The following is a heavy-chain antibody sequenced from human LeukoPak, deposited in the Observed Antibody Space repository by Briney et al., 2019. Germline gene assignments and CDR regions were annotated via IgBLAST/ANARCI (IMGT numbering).Heavy chain of an antibody. Sequence: PGGSLRLSCAASGFTFSSYAMSWVRQAPGKGLEWVSAISGSGGSTYYADSVKGRFTISRDNSKNTLYLQMNSLRAEDTAVYYCAKALVGYCSGGSCYSSAFDIWGQGTMVTISS. CDR2: ISGSGGST. CDR3: AKALVGYCSGGSCYSSAFDI. D-gene: IGHD2-15*01. J-gene: IGHJ3*02. CDR1: GFTFSSYA. V-gene: IGHV3-23*01.